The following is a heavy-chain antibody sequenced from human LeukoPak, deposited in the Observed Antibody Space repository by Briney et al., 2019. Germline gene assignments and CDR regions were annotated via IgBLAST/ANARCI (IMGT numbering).Heavy chain of an antibody. D-gene: IGHD6-6*01. V-gene: IGHV4-59*12. Sequence: SETLSLTCTVSGGSISSYYWSWIRQPPGKGLEWIGYIYYSGSTNYNPSLKSRVTISVDTSKNQFSLKLSSVTAADTAVYYCARASSSYHYYFDYWGQGTLVTVSS. CDR1: GGSISSYY. CDR3: ARASSSYHYYFDY. J-gene: IGHJ4*02. CDR2: IYYSGST.